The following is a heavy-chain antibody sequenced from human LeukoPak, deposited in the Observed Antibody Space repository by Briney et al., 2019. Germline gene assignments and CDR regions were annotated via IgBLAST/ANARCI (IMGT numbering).Heavy chain of an antibody. CDR1: GFTVSSNY. Sequence: GSLRLSCAASGFTVSSNYMSRVRQAPGKGLEWVSVIYSGGSTYYADSVKGRFTISRDNSKNTLYLQMNSLRAEDTAVYYCARDKLGTYDYWGQGTLVTVSS. V-gene: IGHV3-53*01. D-gene: IGHD1-14*01. J-gene: IGHJ4*02. CDR2: IYSGGST. CDR3: ARDKLGTYDY.